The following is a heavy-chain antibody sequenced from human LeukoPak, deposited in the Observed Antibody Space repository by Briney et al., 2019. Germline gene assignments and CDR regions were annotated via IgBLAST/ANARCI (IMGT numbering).Heavy chain of an antibody. CDR3: ATQGGRDGYNMDY. J-gene: IGHJ4*02. CDR2: INPNSGGT. D-gene: IGHD5-24*01. CDR1: GYTFSGYY. Sequence: ASVKVSCKASGYTFSGYYMHWVRQAPGQGLEWMGWINPNSGGTNYAQKFQGRVTMTRDTSISTAYMELSRLTSDDTAVYCCATQGGRDGYNMDYWGQGTLVTVSS. V-gene: IGHV1-2*02.